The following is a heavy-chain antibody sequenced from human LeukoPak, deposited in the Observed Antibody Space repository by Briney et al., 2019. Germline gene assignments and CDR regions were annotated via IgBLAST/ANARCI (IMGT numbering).Heavy chain of an antibody. CDR3: ASDRSISDY. D-gene: IGHD5-24*01. CDR2: INWNGSST. CDR1: GFTFDDYG. Sequence: GGSLRLSCAASGFTFDDYGMSWVRQAPGKGLDGVSGINWNGSSTGYADSVKGGFTISRDNDKNSLYLQMNSLRAEDTAVYYCASDRSISDYWGQGTLVTVSS. J-gene: IGHJ4*02. V-gene: IGHV3-20*04.